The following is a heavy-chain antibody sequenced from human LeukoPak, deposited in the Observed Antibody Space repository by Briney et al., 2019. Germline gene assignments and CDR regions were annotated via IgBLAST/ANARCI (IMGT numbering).Heavy chain of an antibody. CDR1: GFTFSSYG. CDR2: IRYDGSNK. V-gene: IGHV3-30*02. Sequence: GGSLRLSCAASGFTFSSYGMHWVRQAPGKGLEWVAFIRYDGSNKYYADSVKGRFTISRDNSKNTLYLQMNSLRAEDTAVYYCAKPVVAATNWFDPWGQGTLVTVSS. CDR3: AKPVVAATNWFDP. J-gene: IGHJ5*02. D-gene: IGHD2-15*01.